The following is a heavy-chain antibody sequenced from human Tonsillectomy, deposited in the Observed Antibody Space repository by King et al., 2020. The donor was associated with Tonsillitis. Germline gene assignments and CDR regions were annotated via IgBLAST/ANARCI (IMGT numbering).Heavy chain of an antibody. CDR2: IYWDDDK. J-gene: IGHJ4*02. Sequence: FTLQESGPTLVKPTQTLTLTCTFSGFSLTTSGVGVGWIRQPPGKALEWLALIYWDDDKSYSPSLKSRLTITKDTSKNQVVLTMTNMDPVDTASYYGAHSPYYGDAYDYWGQGTLVTVSS. CDR1: GFSLTTSGVG. CDR3: AHSPYYGDAYDY. D-gene: IGHD4-17*01. V-gene: IGHV2-5*02.